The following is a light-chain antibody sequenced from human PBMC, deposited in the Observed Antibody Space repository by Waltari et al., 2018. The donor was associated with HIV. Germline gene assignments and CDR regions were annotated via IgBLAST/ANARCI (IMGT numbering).Light chain of an antibody. CDR2: SND. V-gene: IGLV1-47*02. CDR1: SSNIGSDF. J-gene: IGLJ3*02. CDR3: TTWDSSVTAWV. Sequence: QSVLTQPPPASGTPGQRVTIPCSGSSSNIGSDFVYWYQQLPGTAPKLLIYSNDQRPSGVPDRFSGSKSGTSASLAISGLRSEDEADYYCTTWDSSVTAWVFGGGTKLTVL.